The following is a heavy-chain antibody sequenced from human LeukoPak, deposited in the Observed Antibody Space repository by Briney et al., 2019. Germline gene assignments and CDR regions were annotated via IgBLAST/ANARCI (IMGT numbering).Heavy chain of an antibody. CDR1: GFTFSSYD. CDR2: IGTAGDT. D-gene: IGHD3-10*01. V-gene: IGHV3-13*01. J-gene: IGHJ6*02. Sequence: GGSLRLSCAASGFTFSSYDMHWVRQATGKGLEWVSAIGTAGDTYYPGSVKGRFTISRENAKNSLYLQMNSLRAGDTAVYYCARDWVTMVRGVIYYYYGMDVWGQGTTVTVSS. CDR3: ARDWVTMVRGVIYYYYGMDV.